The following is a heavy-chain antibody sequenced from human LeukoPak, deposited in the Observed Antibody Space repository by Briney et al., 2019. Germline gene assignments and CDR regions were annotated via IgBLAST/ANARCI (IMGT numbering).Heavy chain of an antibody. CDR2: ISSSSSYI. CDR3: ARASSSGSYVDCMDV. Sequence: PGGSLRLSCAASGFTFSSYSMNWVRQTPGKGLEWVSSISSSSSYIYYADSVKGRFTISRDNAKNSLYLQMNSLRAEDTAVYYCARASSSGSYVDCMDVWGQGTTVTVSS. D-gene: IGHD1-26*01. V-gene: IGHV3-21*01. J-gene: IGHJ6*02. CDR1: GFTFSSYS.